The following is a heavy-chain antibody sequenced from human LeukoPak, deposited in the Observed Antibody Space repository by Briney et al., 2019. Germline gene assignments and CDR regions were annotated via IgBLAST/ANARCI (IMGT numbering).Heavy chain of an antibody. J-gene: IGHJ4*02. Sequence: PSETLSLTCTVSGVSISSSSYYWGWIRQPPGKGLEWIGSIYYSGSTFYTPSLKSRVTISVDTSKNRFSLKLNSVTAADTAVYYCARHGGGVGATFDYWGQGTLVIFSS. CDR2: IYYSGST. CDR1: GVSISSSSYY. V-gene: IGHV4-39*01. CDR3: ARHGGGVGATFDY. D-gene: IGHD1-26*01.